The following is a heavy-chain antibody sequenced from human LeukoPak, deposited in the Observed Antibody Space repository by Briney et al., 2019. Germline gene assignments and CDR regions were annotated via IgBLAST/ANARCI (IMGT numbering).Heavy chain of an antibody. V-gene: IGHV1-69*04. CDR2: IIPILGIA. CDR3: ARETESLIVVHYYGMDV. CDR1: GGIFSSYA. J-gene: IGHJ6*02. Sequence: ASVHVSFKASGGIFSSYAISWVRQAPGQGLEWMGRIIPILGIANYAQKFQGRVTITADKSTGTAYMELSSLRSEDTAVYYCARETESLIVVHYYGMDVWGQGTTVTVSS. D-gene: IGHD3-22*01.